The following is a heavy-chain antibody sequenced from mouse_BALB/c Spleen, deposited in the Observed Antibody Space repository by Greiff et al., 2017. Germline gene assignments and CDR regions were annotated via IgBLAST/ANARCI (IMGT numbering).Heavy chain of an antibody. J-gene: IGHJ2*01. V-gene: IGHV1S81*02. Sequence: QVQLKQPGAELVKPGASVKLSCKASGYTFTSYWMHWVKQRPGQGLEWIGEINPSNGRTNYNEKFKSKATLTVDKSSSTAYMQLSSLTSEDSAVYYCARGTTVVADYWGQGTTLTVSS. CDR1: GYTFTSYW. CDR2: INPSNGRT. CDR3: ARGTTVVADY. D-gene: IGHD1-1*01.